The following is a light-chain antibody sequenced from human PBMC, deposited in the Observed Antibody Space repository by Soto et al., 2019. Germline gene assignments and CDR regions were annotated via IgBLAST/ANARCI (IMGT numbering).Light chain of an antibody. Sequence: ETVMTQSPATLSVSPGERATLSCRASQIISNNLAWYQQKPGQAPRLLIYGASTRATGFPDRFSGSGSGTEFTLTISSLQSEDFAVYSCQQYNNWPRTFGQGTKVEI. V-gene: IGKV3-15*01. CDR3: QQYNNWPRT. CDR1: QIISNN. J-gene: IGKJ1*01. CDR2: GAS.